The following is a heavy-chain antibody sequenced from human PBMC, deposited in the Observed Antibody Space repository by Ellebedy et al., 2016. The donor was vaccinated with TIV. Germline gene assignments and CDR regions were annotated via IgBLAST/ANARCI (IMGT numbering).Heavy chain of an antibody. V-gene: IGHV4-39*07. J-gene: IGHJ5*02. Sequence: SETLSLXCTVSGGSISSSSYYWSWIRQPPGKGLEWIGEINHSGSTNYNPSLKSRVTISVDTSKNQFSLKLSSVTAADTAVYYCARDQWNYGYDWFDPWGQGTLVTVSS. CDR3: ARDQWNYGYDWFDP. D-gene: IGHD3-10*01. CDR1: GGSISSSSYY. CDR2: INHSGST.